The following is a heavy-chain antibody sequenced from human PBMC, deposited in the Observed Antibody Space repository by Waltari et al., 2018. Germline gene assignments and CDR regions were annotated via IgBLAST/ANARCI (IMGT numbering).Heavy chain of an antibody. Sequence: EVQLVESGGGLVQPGGSLRLSCAASGFTFSTNWMGWVRQAPGKGLEWVANIVPDGSRNNYVDSVKGRFTISRDNAKNSLSLQMNSLGVEDTAVYYWARGDSSGWLFDYWGQGTLVTVSS. V-gene: IGHV3-7*01. D-gene: IGHD6-19*01. CDR2: IVPDGSRN. CDR3: ARGDSSGWLFDY. CDR1: GFTFSTNW. J-gene: IGHJ4*02.